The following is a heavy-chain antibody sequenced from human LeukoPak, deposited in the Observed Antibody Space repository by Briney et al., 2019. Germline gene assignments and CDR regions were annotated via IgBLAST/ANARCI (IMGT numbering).Heavy chain of an antibody. CDR2: INHSGST. Sequence: SETLSLTCAVYGGSFSGYYWSWIRQPPGKGLEWIGEINHSGSTNYNPSLKSRVTISVDTSKNQFSLKLSSVTAADTAVYYCARDRAWVYSNPIYCYYYYMDVWGKGTTVTVSS. CDR1: GGSFSGYY. J-gene: IGHJ6*03. D-gene: IGHD6-13*01. V-gene: IGHV4-34*01. CDR3: ARDRAWVYSNPIYCYYYYMDV.